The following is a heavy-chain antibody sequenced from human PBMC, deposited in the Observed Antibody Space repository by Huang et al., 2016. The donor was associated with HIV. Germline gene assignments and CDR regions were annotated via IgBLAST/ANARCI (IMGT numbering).Heavy chain of an antibody. CDR1: GLPFNDPA. Sequence: QVQLVESGGGVVQPGRSLRLSCAASGLPFNDPAMQWVRQASGNGVDWVAVISKDGSNNYYAESLKGRFPISRDSAKSTLFLHMTSLRTEDTAVYYCARAKDTWDAYDIWGQGTMVMVSS. V-gene: IGHV3-30-3*01. D-gene: IGHD5-18*01. J-gene: IGHJ3*02. CDR3: ARAKDTWDAYDI. CDR2: ISKDGSNN.